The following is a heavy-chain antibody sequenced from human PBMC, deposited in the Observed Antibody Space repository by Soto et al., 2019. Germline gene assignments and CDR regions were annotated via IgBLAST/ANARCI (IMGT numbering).Heavy chain of an antibody. CDR1: GGSISGSAYS. Sequence: QLQLQESGSGLVKPSQTLSLTCAVSGGSISGSAYSWSWIRQPPGKGLEWIGSIYDTGSTYYNPSLKSRVTISVDTSKNQFSLSLNSVTAADTAVYYCARTWELINFDFWGQGTLVTVSS. CDR3: ARTWELINFDF. J-gene: IGHJ4*02. D-gene: IGHD1-26*01. V-gene: IGHV4-30-2*01. CDR2: IYDTGST.